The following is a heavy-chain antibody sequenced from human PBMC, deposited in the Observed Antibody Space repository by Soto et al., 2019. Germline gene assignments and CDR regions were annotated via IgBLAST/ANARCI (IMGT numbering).Heavy chain of an antibody. D-gene: IGHD5-12*01. Sequence: GGSLRLSCAASGFTFNTYAMHWVRHAPGKGLEWVAVISYDGSNKYYAESVKGRFTISRDNSKNTLFLQMNSLRADDTAVYYCAREEGGYSGYDANWFDPWGQGTLVTVSS. CDR2: ISYDGSNK. CDR1: GFTFNTYA. V-gene: IGHV3-30-3*01. J-gene: IGHJ5*02. CDR3: AREEGGYSGYDANWFDP.